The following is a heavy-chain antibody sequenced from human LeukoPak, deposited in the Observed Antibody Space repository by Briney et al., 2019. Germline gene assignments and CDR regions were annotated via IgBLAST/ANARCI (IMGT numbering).Heavy chain of an antibody. CDR2: VSGSGGST. J-gene: IGHJ4*02. CDR3: ARHYGSGTYYNYFEY. D-gene: IGHD3-10*01. V-gene: IGHV3-23*01. Sequence: GGSLRLSCAASGFTFSNYAMSWIRQAAGKGLEWVSAVSGSGGSTYYADSVTGRFTISRDNSKNTLYLQMHSLRAEDTTVYYCARHYGSGTYYNYFEYWGQGTLVTVSS. CDR1: GFTFSNYA.